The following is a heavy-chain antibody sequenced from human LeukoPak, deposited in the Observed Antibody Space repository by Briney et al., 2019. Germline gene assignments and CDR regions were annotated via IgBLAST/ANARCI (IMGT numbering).Heavy chain of an antibody. CDR3: ARVGDYGSGEFDY. J-gene: IGHJ4*02. D-gene: IGHD3-10*01. CDR1: GGSFSGYY. V-gene: IGHV4-34*01. CDR2: INHSGST. Sequence: SETLSLTCVVYGGSFSGYYWSWIRQPPGKGLEWIGEINHSGSTNYNPSLKSRVTISVDTSKNQFSLKPSSVTAADTAVYYCARVGDYGSGEFDYWGQGTLVTVSS.